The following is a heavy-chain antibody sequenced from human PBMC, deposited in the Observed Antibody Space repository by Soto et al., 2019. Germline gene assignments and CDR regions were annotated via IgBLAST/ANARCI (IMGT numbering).Heavy chain of an antibody. V-gene: IGHV3-21*01. J-gene: IGHJ6*03. CDR2: ISSSSSYI. CDR3: ARGGKNYYYYYMDV. Sequence: GGSLRLSCAASGFTFSSYSMNWVRQAPGKGLEWVSSISSSSSYIYYADSVKGRFTISRDNAKNSLYLQMNSLRAEDTAVYYCARGGKNYYYYYMDVWGKGTTVTVSS. CDR1: GFTFSSYS. D-gene: IGHD1-26*01.